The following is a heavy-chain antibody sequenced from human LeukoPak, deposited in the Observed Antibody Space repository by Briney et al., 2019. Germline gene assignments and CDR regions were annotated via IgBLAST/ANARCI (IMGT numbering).Heavy chain of an antibody. CDR3: ARNLRGYYGSGSYDY. CDR1: GFTFSSYS. Sequence: GGSLRLSCAASGFTFSSYSMNWVRQAPGKGLEWVSYISSSSSTIYYADSVKGRFTISRDNAKNSLYLQMNSLRDEDTAVYYCARNLRGYYGSGSYDYWGQGTLVTASS. D-gene: IGHD3-10*01. V-gene: IGHV3-48*02. CDR2: ISSSSSTI. J-gene: IGHJ4*02.